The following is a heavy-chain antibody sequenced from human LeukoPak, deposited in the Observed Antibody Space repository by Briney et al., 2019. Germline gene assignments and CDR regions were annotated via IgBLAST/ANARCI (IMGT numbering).Heavy chain of an antibody. V-gene: IGHV3-23*01. CDR1: GITLSNYG. Sequence: GGSLRLSCAVSGITLSNYGMSWVRQAPGKGLDWVAGISDSGGSTNYADSVKGRVTISRGNPKNTLYLQMNSLRAEDTAVYFCARRGVVIRVILVGFHKEAFYFDSWGQGALVTVSS. J-gene: IGHJ4*02. CDR3: ARRGVVIRVILVGFHKEAFYFDS. CDR2: ISDSGGST. D-gene: IGHD3-22*01.